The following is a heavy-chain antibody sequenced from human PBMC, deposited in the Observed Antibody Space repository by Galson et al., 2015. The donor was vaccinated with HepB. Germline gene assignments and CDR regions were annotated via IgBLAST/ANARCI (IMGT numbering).Heavy chain of an antibody. CDR3: ARLSNYYYDSSAYYQGGYFDL. J-gene: IGHJ2*01. CDR1: GGSISSYY. CDR2: IGYNGSS. D-gene: IGHD3-22*01. Sequence: ETLSLTCTVSGGSISSYYWSWIRQPPGKGLEWIGYIGYNGSSNQNPSLKSRVTMSVDMSKSQFSLKLSSVTAADTAVYYCARLSNYYYDSSAYYQGGYFDLWGRGALVTVSS. V-gene: IGHV4-59*08.